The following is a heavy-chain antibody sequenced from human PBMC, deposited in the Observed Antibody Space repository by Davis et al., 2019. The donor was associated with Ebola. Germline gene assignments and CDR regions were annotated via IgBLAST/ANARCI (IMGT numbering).Heavy chain of an antibody. V-gene: IGHV4-39*07. CDR1: DGSISGGSYY. J-gene: IGHJ6*03. CDR3: ARGTASYYYYYYYMDV. Sequence: MPSETLSLICTVSDGSISGGSYYWGWIRQPPGKGLEWIGEINHSGSTNYNPSLKSRVTISVDTSKNQFSLKLSSVTAADTAVYYCARGTASYYYYYYYMDVWGKGTTVTVSS. CDR2: INHSGST. D-gene: IGHD4-17*01.